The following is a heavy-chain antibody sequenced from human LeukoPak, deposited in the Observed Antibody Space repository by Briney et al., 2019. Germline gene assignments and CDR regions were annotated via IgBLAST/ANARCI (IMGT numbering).Heavy chain of an antibody. CDR3: ATAPLYSSSWYFRGYFDD. J-gene: IGHJ4*02. CDR1: GGTFSSYA. V-gene: IGHV1-69*13. Sequence: SVKVSCKASGGTFSSYAISWVRQAPGQGLEWMGGIIPIFGTANYAQKFQGRVTITADESTSTAYMELSSLRSEDTAVYYCATAPLYSSSWYFRGYFDDWGQGTLVTVSS. CDR2: IIPIFGTA. D-gene: IGHD6-13*01.